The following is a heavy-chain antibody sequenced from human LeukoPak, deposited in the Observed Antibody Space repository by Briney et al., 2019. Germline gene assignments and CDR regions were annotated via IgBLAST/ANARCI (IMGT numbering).Heavy chain of an antibody. CDR3: ARDNGGLSSSGYLLDYCFDY. V-gene: IGHV4-39*07. Sequence: PSETLSLTCTVSGGSISSYYWNWIRQPPGKGLEWIGSIYYSGSTYYNPSLKSRVTISVDTSKNQFSLKLSSVTAADTAVYYCARDNGGLSSSGYLLDYCFDYWGQGTLVTVSS. CDR2: IYYSGST. J-gene: IGHJ4*02. D-gene: IGHD3-22*01. CDR1: GGSISSYY.